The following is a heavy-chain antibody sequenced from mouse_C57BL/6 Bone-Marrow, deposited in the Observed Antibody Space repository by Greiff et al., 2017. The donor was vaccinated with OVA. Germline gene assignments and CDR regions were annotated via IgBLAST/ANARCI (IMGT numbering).Heavy chain of an antibody. Sequence: VQLKESGAELVRPGASVTLSCKASGYTFTDYEMHWVKQTPVHGLEWIGAIDPETGGTAYNQKFKGKAILTADKSSSTAYMELRSLTSEDSAVYYCTRDSNYVGFAYWGQGTLVTVSA. D-gene: IGHD2-5*01. V-gene: IGHV1-15*01. CDR2: IDPETGGT. CDR3: TRDSNYVGFAY. CDR1: GYTFTDYE. J-gene: IGHJ3*01.